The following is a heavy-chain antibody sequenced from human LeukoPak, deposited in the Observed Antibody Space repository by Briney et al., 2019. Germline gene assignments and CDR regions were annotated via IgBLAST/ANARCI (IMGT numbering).Heavy chain of an antibody. Sequence: PGGSLRLSCAASGFTFSDYYMSWIRQAPGKGLEWVSYISSSGSTIYYADSVKGRFTISRDNAKNSLYLQMNSLRAEDTAVYYCASHGPNYYDSIYDYWGQGTLVTASS. CDR2: ISSSGSTI. CDR3: ASHGPNYYDSIYDY. J-gene: IGHJ4*02. V-gene: IGHV3-11*04. D-gene: IGHD3-22*01. CDR1: GFTFSDYY.